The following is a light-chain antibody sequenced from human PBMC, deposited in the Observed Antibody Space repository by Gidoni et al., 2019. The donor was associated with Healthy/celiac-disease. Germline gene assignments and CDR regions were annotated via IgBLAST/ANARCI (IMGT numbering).Light chain of an antibody. J-gene: IGKJ1*01. CDR3: QQYNNCPT. CDR2: GAS. V-gene: IGKV3-15*01. Sequence: EIVMTQSPATLSVSPGERATLSCRASQRVSSNLAWYQQKPGQAPRLLIYGASTRATGIPARFSGSGSGTEFTLTISSLQSEDFAVYYCQQYNNCPTFGQGTKVEIK. CDR1: QRVSSN.